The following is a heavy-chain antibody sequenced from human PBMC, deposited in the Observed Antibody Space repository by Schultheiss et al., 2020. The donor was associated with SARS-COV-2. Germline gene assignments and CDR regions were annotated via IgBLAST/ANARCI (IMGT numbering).Heavy chain of an antibody. CDR1: GGSISSSSYY. CDR3: ARQQDYYDSSGYHDY. Sequence: ESLKISCTVSGGSISSSSYYWGWIRQPPGKGLEWIGSIYYSGSTYYNPSLKSRVTISVDTSKNQFSLKLSSVTAADTAVYYCARQQDYYDSSGYHDYWGQGTLVTVSS. J-gene: IGHJ4*02. CDR2: IYYSGST. V-gene: IGHV4-39*01. D-gene: IGHD3-22*01.